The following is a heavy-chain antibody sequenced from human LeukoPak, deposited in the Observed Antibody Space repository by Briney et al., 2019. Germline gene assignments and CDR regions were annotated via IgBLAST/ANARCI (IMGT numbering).Heavy chain of an antibody. CDR2: ISGSGGST. Sequence: GGSLLLSCAASGFTFSSYAMSWVRQAPGKGLEWVSAISGSGGSTYYADSVKGRFTISRDNSKNTLYLQMNSLRAEDTAVYYCAKDRPYSSGWYEGFDYWGQGTLVTVSS. D-gene: IGHD6-19*01. V-gene: IGHV3-23*01. CDR1: GFTFSSYA. J-gene: IGHJ4*02. CDR3: AKDRPYSSGWYEGFDY.